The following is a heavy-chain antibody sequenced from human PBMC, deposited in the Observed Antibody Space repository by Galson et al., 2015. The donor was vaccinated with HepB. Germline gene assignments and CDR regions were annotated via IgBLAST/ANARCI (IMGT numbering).Heavy chain of an antibody. Sequence: SVKVSCKASGGTFSSHTISWVRQAPGQGLEWMGGITPIFGSGNYAQRFQGRVTITADKSKSTAYMELSSLRSEDTAVYYCARQYHTSGYYAYWGQGTLVTVSS. D-gene: IGHD3-22*01. V-gene: IGHV1-69*06. CDR2: ITPIFGSG. CDR1: GGTFSSHT. CDR3: ARQYHTSGYYAY. J-gene: IGHJ4*02.